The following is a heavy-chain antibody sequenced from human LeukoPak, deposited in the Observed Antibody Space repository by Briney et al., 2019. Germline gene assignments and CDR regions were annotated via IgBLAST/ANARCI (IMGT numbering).Heavy chain of an antibody. V-gene: IGHV3-23*01. J-gene: IGHJ4*02. Sequence: SGGSLRLSCAASGFTFNNYAMSWVRQAPGKGLEWVSAISGSGGATYYADSVKGRFTISRDNSKNTLYLQMNSLRAEDTALYYCASLDYFDSSDYGDYWGQGTPVTVSS. CDR2: ISGSGGAT. D-gene: IGHD3-22*01. CDR1: GFTFNNYA. CDR3: ASLDYFDSSDYGDY.